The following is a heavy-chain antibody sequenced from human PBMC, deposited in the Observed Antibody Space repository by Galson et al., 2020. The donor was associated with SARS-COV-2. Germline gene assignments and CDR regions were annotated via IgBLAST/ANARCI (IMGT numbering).Heavy chain of an antibody. D-gene: IGHD2-15*01. CDR2: IWYDGSNK. Sequence: GGSLRLSCAASGFTFSSYGMHWVRQAPGKGLEWVAVIWYDGSNKYYADSVKGRFTISRDNSKNTLYLQMNSLRAEDTAVYYCARVVDSGLPLLIDYWGQGTLVTVSS. J-gene: IGHJ4*02. CDR1: GFTFSSYG. CDR3: ARVVDSGLPLLIDY. V-gene: IGHV3-33*01.